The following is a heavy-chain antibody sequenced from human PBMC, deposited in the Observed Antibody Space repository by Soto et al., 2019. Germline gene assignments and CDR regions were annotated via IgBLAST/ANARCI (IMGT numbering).Heavy chain of an antibody. V-gene: IGHV4-31*03. D-gene: IGHD2-21*02. Sequence: SETLSLTCTVSGGSIRSGGYYWTWIRHFPGKGLEWIGNIYYSGTTYYNPSLKSRLTMSVDTSKNQFSLRLNSVTAADTAMYFCARDRLTATSATAPYYYGLDVWGQGTTVTVSS. J-gene: IGHJ6*02. CDR2: IYYSGTT. CDR1: GGSIRSGGYY. CDR3: ARDRLTATSATAPYYYGLDV.